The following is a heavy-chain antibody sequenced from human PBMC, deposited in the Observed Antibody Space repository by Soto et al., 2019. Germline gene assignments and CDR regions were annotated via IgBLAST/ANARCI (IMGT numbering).Heavy chain of an antibody. CDR1: GDSISSSNYY. D-gene: IGHD3-22*01. J-gene: IGHJ4*02. CDR3: ARDDDSSGYYYFDY. V-gene: IGHV4-39*02. Sequence: SETLSLTCTVSGDSISSSNYYWGWIRQPPGKGLEWIGNMYYTGTTYYNPSLKSRVIISVDMSKNQFSLKLSSVTAADTAVYYCARDDDSSGYYYFDYWGQGTLVTVSS. CDR2: MYYTGTT.